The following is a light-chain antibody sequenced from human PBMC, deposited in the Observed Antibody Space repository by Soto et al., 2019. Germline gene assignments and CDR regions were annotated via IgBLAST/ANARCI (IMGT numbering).Light chain of an antibody. CDR2: KDS. CDR3: YSAADHNKV. Sequence: SYELTQPSSVSVSPGQTARITCSGDVLAKKYARWFQQKPGQAPVLGIYKDSERPSGIPERFSGSSSGTTVTLTISGAQVEDEADYYCYSAADHNKVFGGGTKLTVL. CDR1: VLAKKY. V-gene: IGLV3-27*01. J-gene: IGLJ2*01.